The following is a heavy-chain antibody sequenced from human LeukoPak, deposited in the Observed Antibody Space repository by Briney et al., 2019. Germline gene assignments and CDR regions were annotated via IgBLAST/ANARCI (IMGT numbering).Heavy chain of an antibody. CDR2: IWYDGSNK. D-gene: IGHD2-2*01. Sequence: GGSLRLSCAASGFTFSSYGMHWVRQAPGKGLEWVAVIWYDGSNKYYADSVKGRFTISRDNSKNTLYLQMNSLRAEDAAVYYCALGYCSSTSCRNHEDYYYYMDVWGKGTTVTVSS. CDR1: GFTFSSYG. CDR3: ALGYCSSTSCRNHEDYYYYMDV. V-gene: IGHV3-33*01. J-gene: IGHJ6*03.